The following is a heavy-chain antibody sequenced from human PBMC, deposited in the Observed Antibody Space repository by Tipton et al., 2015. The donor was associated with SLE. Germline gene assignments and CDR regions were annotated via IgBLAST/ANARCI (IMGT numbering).Heavy chain of an antibody. Sequence: TLSLTCTVSGGSISSGSYYWSWIRQPAGKGLEWIGYIYDSGSTNYNPSLKSRVTISVDRSKNQLSLNLSSVTAADTAVYYCATTRDYGDYGHYYMDVWGKGTTVTVSS. CDR2: IYDSGST. V-gene: IGHV4-61*10. J-gene: IGHJ6*03. CDR1: GGSISSGSYY. CDR3: ATTRDYGDYGHYYMDV. D-gene: IGHD4-17*01.